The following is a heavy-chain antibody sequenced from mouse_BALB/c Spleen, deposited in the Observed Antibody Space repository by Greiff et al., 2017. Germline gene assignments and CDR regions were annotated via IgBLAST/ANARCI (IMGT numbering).Heavy chain of an antibody. V-gene: IGHV7-3*02. CDR2: IRNKANGYTT. CDR1: GFTFTDYY. J-gene: IGHJ3*01. D-gene: IGHD2-12*01. Sequence: EVQGVESGGGLVQPGGSLRLSCATSGFTFTDYYMSWVRQPPGKALEWLGFIRNKANGYTTEYSASVKGRFTISRDNSQSILYLQMNTLRAEDSATYYCARDSYTSAWFAYWGQGTLVTVSA. CDR3: ARDSYTSAWFAY.